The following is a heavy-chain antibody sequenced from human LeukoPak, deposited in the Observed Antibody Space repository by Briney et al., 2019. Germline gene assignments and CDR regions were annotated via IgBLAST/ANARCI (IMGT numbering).Heavy chain of an antibody. CDR3: ARDSTYYYDSSGFPPDI. CDR2: ISSSGSTI. CDR1: GFTFSSYS. V-gene: IGHV3-48*04. Sequence: PGGSLRLSCAASGFTFSSYSMNWVRQAPGKGLEWVSYISSSGSTIYYADSVEGRFTISRDNAKNSLYLQMNSLRAEDTAVYYCARDSTYYYDSSGFPPDIWGQGTMVTVSS. J-gene: IGHJ3*02. D-gene: IGHD3-22*01.